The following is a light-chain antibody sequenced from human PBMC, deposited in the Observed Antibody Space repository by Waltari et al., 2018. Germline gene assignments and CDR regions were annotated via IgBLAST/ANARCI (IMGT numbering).Light chain of an antibody. CDR2: GVT. J-gene: IGLJ2*01. Sequence: SALTPPASVSGSPGQSITLPCTGTSSDIGDFNYISWYQQHPGEGPKLIIYGVTKRPSGVSNRFSGSKSGNTASLTISGLQADDEAEYFCSSYTDTNTLHVVFGGGTKLSVL. V-gene: IGLV2-14*03. CDR1: SSDIGDFNY. CDR3: SSYTDTNTLHVV.